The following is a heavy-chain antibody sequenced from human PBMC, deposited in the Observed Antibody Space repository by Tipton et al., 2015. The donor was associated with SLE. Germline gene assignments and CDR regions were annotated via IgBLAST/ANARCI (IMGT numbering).Heavy chain of an antibody. Sequence: SLRLSCVASGFTFSSYSINWVRQAPGKGLEWVSYISSRGSTIYYADSVKGRFTISRDKAKNSLYLQMNSLRAEDTAVYYCAKSAYYYDSSGYFDYWGQGTLVTVSS. CDR2: ISSRGSTI. D-gene: IGHD3-22*01. J-gene: IGHJ4*02. V-gene: IGHV3-48*01. CDR1: GFTFSSYS. CDR3: AKSAYYYDSSGYFDY.